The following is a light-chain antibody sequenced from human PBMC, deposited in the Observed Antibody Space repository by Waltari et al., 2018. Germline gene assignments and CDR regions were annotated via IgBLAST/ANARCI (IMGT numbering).Light chain of an antibody. CDR2: DAS. Sequence: EIVLTQSPATLSLSPGERATLSCRASQSVSSYLAWYQQKPGQAPRLLIYDASNRAHGIPARFSGSGSGTDFTLTISRLEPEDFAVYYCQQYGSSPLTFGGGTKVEIK. CDR3: QQYGSSPLT. V-gene: IGKV3-20*01. CDR1: QSVSSY. J-gene: IGKJ4*01.